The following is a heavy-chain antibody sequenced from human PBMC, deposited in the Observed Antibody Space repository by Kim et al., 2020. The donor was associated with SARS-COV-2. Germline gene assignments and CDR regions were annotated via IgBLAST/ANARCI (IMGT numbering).Heavy chain of an antibody. J-gene: IGHJ6*02. D-gene: IGHD3-3*01. Sequence: GGSLRLSCAASGFTFSSYAMHWVRQAPGKGLEWVAVISYDGSNKYYADSVKGRFTISRDNSKNTLYLQMNSLRAEDTAVYYCAREKLVEPHDFWSGYYFPPDSSGMDVWGQGTTVTVSS. CDR3: AREKLVEPHDFWSGYYFPPDSSGMDV. V-gene: IGHV3-30-3*01. CDR2: ISYDGSNK. CDR1: GFTFSSYA.